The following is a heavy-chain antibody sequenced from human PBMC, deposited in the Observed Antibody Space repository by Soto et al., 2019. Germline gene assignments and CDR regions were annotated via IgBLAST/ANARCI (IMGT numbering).Heavy chain of an antibody. CDR2: VYHTGRT. CDR1: GGSFKSGSYS. D-gene: IGHD3-3*01. V-gene: IGHV4-61*01. Sequence: SETLSLTCTVSGGSFKSGSYSWSWIRQPPGKGLEWIGNVYHTGRTSYNPSLKSRVSISMDTSKNQFSLNLDSVTAADTAVYFCARDFAYFDSWGQGTLVTVSS. CDR3: ARDFAYFDS. J-gene: IGHJ4*02.